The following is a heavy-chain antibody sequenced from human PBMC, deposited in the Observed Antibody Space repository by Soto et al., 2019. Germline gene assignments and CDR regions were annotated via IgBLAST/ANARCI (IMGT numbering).Heavy chain of an antibody. Sequence: GGSLRLSCAASGFTFSSYAMSWVRQAPGKGLEWVSAISGSGGSTYYADSVKGRFTISRDNSKNTLYLQMNSLRAEDTAVYYCAKSIAARRSYYYYGMDVWGQGTTVTVSS. V-gene: IGHV3-23*01. CDR1: GFTFSSYA. D-gene: IGHD6-6*01. CDR3: AKSIAARRSYYYYGMDV. J-gene: IGHJ6*02. CDR2: ISGSGGST.